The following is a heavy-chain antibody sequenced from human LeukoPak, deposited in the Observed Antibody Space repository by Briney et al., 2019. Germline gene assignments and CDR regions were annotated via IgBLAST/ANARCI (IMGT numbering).Heavy chain of an antibody. CDR1: GGSISSYY. V-gene: IGHV4-59*01. CDR3: ARGVTSPLDAFDI. Sequence: PSETLSLTCTVSGGSISSYYWNWMRQPPGKGLEWIGYLYNSGSTNYNPSLKSRLTISIDMSKNQLSLKLSSVTAADTAVYYCARGVTSPLDAFDIWGQGKTVTVSS. CDR2: LYNSGST. J-gene: IGHJ3*02. D-gene: IGHD1-26*01.